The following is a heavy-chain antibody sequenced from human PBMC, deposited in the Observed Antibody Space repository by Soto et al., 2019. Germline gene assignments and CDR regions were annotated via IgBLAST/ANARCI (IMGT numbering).Heavy chain of an antibody. Sequence: SETLSLTCTVFGGSISSYYWSWIRQPPGKGLEWIGYIYYSGSTNYNPSLKSRVTISVDTSKNQFSLKLSSVTAADTAVYYCARGPYYFDYWGQGTLVTVSS. CDR1: GGSISSYY. CDR2: IYYSGST. J-gene: IGHJ4*02. V-gene: IGHV4-59*01. CDR3: ARGPYYFDY.